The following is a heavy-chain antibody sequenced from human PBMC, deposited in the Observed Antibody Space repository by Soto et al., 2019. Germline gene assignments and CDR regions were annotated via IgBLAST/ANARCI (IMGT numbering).Heavy chain of an antibody. CDR2: IYYSGST. J-gene: IGHJ5*02. D-gene: IGHD3-3*01. Sequence: SETLSLTCTVSGGSISSYYWSWIRQPPWKGLEWIGYIYYSGSTNYNPPLKSRVTISVDTSKNQFSLKLSSVTAADPAVYYCARAAGAYYDFWSGYYPWWFDPWGQGTLVTVSS. V-gene: IGHV4-59*01. CDR1: GGSISSYY. CDR3: ARAAGAYYDFWSGYYPWWFDP.